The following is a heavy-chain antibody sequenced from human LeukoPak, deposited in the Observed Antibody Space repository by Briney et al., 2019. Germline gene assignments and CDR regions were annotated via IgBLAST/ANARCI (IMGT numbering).Heavy chain of an antibody. CDR1: GFTVSSNY. Sequence: GGSLRLSCAASGFTVSSNYMSWVRQAPGKGLEWVSVIYSGGSTYYADSVKGRFTISRDNSKNTLYLQMNSLRAEDTAVYYCAREIHLDYSSSWYFDYWGQGTLVTVSS. D-gene: IGHD6-13*01. V-gene: IGHV3-53*01. J-gene: IGHJ4*02. CDR3: AREIHLDYSSSWYFDY. CDR2: IYSGGST.